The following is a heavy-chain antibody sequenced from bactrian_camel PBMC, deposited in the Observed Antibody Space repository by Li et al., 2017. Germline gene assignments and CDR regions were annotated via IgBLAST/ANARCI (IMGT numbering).Heavy chain of an antibody. V-gene: IGHV3S40*01. D-gene: IGHD6*01. Sequence: VQLVESGGGLVQPGGSLRLSCGASGFTFGHYVMSWVRQAPGKGLEWVSSVHTAGGTTFYADSVKGRFTITKDNAKNTLYLQMNSLKPEDTAEYYCAATWHCGLSWSRPSTYSYWGQGTQVTVS. CDR2: VHTAGGTT. CDR1: GFTFGHYV. CDR3: AATWHCGLSWSRPSTYSY. J-gene: IGHJ4*01.